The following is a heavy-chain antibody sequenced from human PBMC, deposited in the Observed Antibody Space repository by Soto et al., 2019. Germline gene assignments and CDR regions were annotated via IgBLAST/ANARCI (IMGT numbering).Heavy chain of an antibody. Sequence: QVHLVESGGGLVKPGGSLRLSCATSGFPFNDYYMTWIRQAPGKGLEWLSHISPKSTFRNYADSVKGRFTISRDNTESSLFLQMNSLGVYDTAVYSWVIGGGGGLFEHWGQGVLVTVSS. D-gene: IGHD2-21*01. CDR3: VIGGGGGLFEH. CDR2: ISPKSTFR. J-gene: IGHJ4*02. CDR1: GFPFNDYY. V-gene: IGHV3-11*06.